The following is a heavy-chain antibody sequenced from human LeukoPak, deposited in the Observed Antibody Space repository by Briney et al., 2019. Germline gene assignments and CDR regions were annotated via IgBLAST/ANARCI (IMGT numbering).Heavy chain of an antibody. CDR1: GYTFSTYG. V-gene: IGHV1-18*01. J-gene: IGHJ4*02. CDR2: ISGHTGNT. CDR3: ARDLSSSGWTLEFDY. D-gene: IGHD6-19*01. Sequence: ASVKVSCKTSGYTFSTYGVTWVRQAPGQGFQWMGWISGHTGNTKYAENFQGRISLTTDTSATTAYMELRSLTSDDTAVYYCARDLSSSGWTLEFDYWGQGSLVTVAS.